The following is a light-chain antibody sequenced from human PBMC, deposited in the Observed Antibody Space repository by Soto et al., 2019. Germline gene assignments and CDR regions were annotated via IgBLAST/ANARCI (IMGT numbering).Light chain of an antibody. Sequence: DIELTQSPSFLSASVGDRATITCRASQGISSILASYQEKPGEPPTLLIYDALTWQSGVPSRFSGSGSGTEFTLTISSLEPEDFAIYHCQQLDSYPFTFGQGTRLEIK. CDR1: QGISSI. J-gene: IGKJ5*01. CDR3: QQLDSYPFT. CDR2: DAL. V-gene: IGKV1-9*01.